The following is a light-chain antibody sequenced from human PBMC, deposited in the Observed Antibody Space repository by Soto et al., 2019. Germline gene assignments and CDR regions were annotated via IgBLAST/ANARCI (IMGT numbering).Light chain of an antibody. V-gene: IGKV1-5*03. J-gene: IGKJ1*01. CDR3: QQYNSDSHT. CDR1: QSISTW. Sequence: DIQMTQSPSTLSASVGDRVTIACRASQSISTWLAWYQQKPGKAPKLLIYKASSLESGVPSRFSGSGSGTEFTLTISSLQPDDFATYFCQQYNSDSHTFGQGTKVDIK. CDR2: KAS.